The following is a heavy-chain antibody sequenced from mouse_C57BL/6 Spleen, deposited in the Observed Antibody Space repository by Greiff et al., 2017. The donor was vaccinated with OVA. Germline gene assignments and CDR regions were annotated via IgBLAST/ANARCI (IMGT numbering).Heavy chain of an antibody. CDR2: IYPGSGST. Sequence: VQLQQSGAELVKPGASVKMSCKASGYTFTSYWITWVKQRPGQGLEWIGDIYPGSGSTNYNEKFKSKATLTVDTSSSTAYMQLSSLTSEDSAVYYCARRNYYGSSYYCDYWGKGTTLTVSS. D-gene: IGHD1-1*01. CDR3: ARRNYYGSSYYCDY. CDR1: GYTFTSYW. V-gene: IGHV1-55*01. J-gene: IGHJ2*01.